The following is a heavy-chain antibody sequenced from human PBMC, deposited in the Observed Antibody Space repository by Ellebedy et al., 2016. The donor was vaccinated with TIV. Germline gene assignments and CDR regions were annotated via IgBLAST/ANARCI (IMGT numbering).Heavy chain of an antibody. CDR1: GGSFSGYY. CDR3: ARQPILGYYFDY. J-gene: IGHJ4*02. D-gene: IGHD2-2*02. V-gene: IGHV4-34*01. CDR2: INHSGST. Sequence: SQTLSLTCXVYGGSFSGYYWSWIRQPPGKGLEWIGEINHSGSTNYNPSLKSRVTISVDTSKNQFSLKLSSVTAADTAVYYCARQPILGYYFDYWGQGTLVTVSS.